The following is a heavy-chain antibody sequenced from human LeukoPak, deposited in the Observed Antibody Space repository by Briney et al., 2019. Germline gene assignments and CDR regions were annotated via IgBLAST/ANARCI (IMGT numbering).Heavy chain of an antibody. Sequence: GESLKISCKGSGYSFTSYWIAWVRQMPGKGLEWMGIIYPGDSDTRYSPSFQGQVTISADKSISTAFLQWSSLKASDTAVYYCARREFKNWFDPWGQGTLVTVSS. CDR2: IYPGDSDT. J-gene: IGHJ5*02. CDR1: GYSFTSYW. V-gene: IGHV5-51*01. CDR3: ARREFKNWFDP.